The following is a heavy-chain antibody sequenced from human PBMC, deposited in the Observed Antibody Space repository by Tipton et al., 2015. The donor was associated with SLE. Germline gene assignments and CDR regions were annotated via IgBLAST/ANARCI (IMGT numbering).Heavy chain of an antibody. CDR3: AREYGKI. V-gene: IGHV4-34*01. CDR1: GGSFSGYY. Sequence: TLSLTCAVYGGSFSGYYWSWICQPPGKGLEWIGEINHSGSTNYNTSLKSRVTMSVDTSKNQFSLKLSAVTAADTAVYYCAREYGKIWGQGTLVTVSS. CDR2: INHSGST. D-gene: IGHD1-1*01. J-gene: IGHJ4*02.